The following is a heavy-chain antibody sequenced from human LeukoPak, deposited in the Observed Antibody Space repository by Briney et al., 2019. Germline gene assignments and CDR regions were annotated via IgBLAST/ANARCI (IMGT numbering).Heavy chain of an antibody. CDR1: VVSISRYY. CDR2: IQTSGST. CDR3: AGDHQDHGANAALWY. V-gene: IGHV4-4*07. D-gene: IGHD4-17*01. Sequence: SETLSLTCTVSVVSISRYYWSWIRQPAGKGLEWIGRIQTSGSTNYNPSLKSRIIMSVDTSKNQFSLKLTSVTAADTAVYYWAGDHQDHGANAALWYWGQGTLVIVSS. J-gene: IGHJ4*02.